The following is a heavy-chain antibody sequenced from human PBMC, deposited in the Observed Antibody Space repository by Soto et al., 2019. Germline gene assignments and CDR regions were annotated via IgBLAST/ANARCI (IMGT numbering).Heavy chain of an antibody. D-gene: IGHD3-10*01. CDR3: ARHGSGSYYNNWFDP. CDR2: IYYSGST. Sequence: PSETLSLTCTVSGGSISSSTYYWGWIRQPPGKGLEWIGSIYYSGSTYYNPSLKSRVTISVDTSKNQFSLKLSSVTVADTAVYYCARHGSGSYYNNWFDPWRQGTLVTVS. J-gene: IGHJ5*02. V-gene: IGHV4-39*01. CDR1: GGSISSSTYY.